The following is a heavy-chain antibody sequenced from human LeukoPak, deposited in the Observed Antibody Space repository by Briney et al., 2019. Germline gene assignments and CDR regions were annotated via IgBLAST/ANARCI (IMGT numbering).Heavy chain of an antibody. Sequence: GRSLRLSCAASGFTFSSCAMHWVRQAPGKGLEWVAVISYDGSNKYYADSVKGRFTISRDNSKNTLYLQMNSLRAEDTAVYYCAREVVPAAPLDYWGQGTLVTVSS. V-gene: IGHV3-30-3*01. CDR2: ISYDGSNK. J-gene: IGHJ4*02. CDR1: GFTFSSCA. D-gene: IGHD2-2*01. CDR3: AREVVPAAPLDY.